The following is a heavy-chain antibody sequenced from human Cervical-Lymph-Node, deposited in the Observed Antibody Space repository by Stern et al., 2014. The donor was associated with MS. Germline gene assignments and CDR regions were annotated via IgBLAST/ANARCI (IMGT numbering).Heavy chain of an antibody. V-gene: IGHV3-53*01. J-gene: IGHJ4*02. CDR3: ARDTSSPERSDW. D-gene: IGHD1-1*01. Sequence: EVQLVESGGGVIQPGGSLRLSCTASGFTVSRDYMTWVRQAPGKGLEWVSLITNAGSTFYTDSVKGRFTISRDDSKNAVYLHMTSLRAEDTAMYCCARDTSSPERSDWWGQGTLVTVSS. CDR1: GFTVSRDY. CDR2: ITNAGST.